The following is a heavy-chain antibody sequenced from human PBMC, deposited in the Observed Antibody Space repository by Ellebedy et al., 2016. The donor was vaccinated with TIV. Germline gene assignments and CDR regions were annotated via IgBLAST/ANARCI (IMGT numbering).Heavy chain of an antibody. CDR1: GFTFSRHS. V-gene: IGHV3-48*04. CDR3: ARDWGYYYELELYP. Sequence: GGSLRLSCAASGFTFSRHSMNWVRQAPGKGLEWVSYISGSSTIFYAESVKGRFTISRDNAKKSLYLQMNSLRVEDTAVYYCARDWGYYYELELYPWGQGTLVTVSS. CDR2: ISGSSTI. D-gene: IGHD3-22*01. J-gene: IGHJ5*02.